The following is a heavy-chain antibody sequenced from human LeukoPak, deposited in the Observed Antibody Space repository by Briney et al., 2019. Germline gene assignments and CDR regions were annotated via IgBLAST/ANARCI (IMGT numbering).Heavy chain of an antibody. D-gene: IGHD3-22*01. CDR2: ISSSGSTI. CDR3: AKGWRSPYYYDSSDVAY. CDR1: GFTFDIYD. Sequence: GGSLRLSCAASGFTFDIYDMNWVRQTPGKGLEWVSFISSSGSTILYADSVKGRFTISRDNSKNTLYLQMNSLRAEDTAVYYCAKGWRSPYYYDSSDVAYWGQGTLVTVSS. J-gene: IGHJ4*02. V-gene: IGHV3-48*01.